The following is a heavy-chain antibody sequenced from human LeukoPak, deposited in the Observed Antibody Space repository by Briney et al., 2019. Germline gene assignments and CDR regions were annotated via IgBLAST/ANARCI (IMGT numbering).Heavy chain of an antibody. D-gene: IGHD6-13*01. V-gene: IGHV3-33*08. Sequence: PGGSLRLSCAVSGLTFSNVWMHWVRQAPGKGLEWVAVIWYDGSNKYYADSVKGRFTISRDNSKNTLYLQMNSLRAEDTAVYYCARAGYSSSPSVVDYWGQGTLVTVSS. J-gene: IGHJ4*02. CDR1: GLTFSNVW. CDR2: IWYDGSNK. CDR3: ARAGYSSSPSVVDY.